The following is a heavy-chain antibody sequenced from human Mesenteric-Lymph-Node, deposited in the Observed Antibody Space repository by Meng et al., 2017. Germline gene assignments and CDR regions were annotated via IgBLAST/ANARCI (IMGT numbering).Heavy chain of an antibody. CDR2: VVYSGTT. CDR1: GGSISSSSYY. D-gene: IGHD1-14*01. CDR3: ARHHHSPTFDY. V-gene: IGHV4-39*01. Sequence: QVALQEAGPGLVKPSETLSLTCTVSGGSISSSSYYWAWIRQPPGEGLGWIGSVVYSGTTYYTSSLKSRVSISVDTSKNQFSLKLSSVTAADTAVYYCARHHHSPTFDYWGQGTLVTVSS. J-gene: IGHJ4*02.